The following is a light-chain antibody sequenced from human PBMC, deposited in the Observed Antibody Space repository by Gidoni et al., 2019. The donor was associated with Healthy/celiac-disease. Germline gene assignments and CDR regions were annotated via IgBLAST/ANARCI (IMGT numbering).Light chain of an antibody. V-gene: IGKV2-28*01. CDR2: LGS. CDR3: MQALQTRT. Sequence: DIVMTQSPLYLPVTPGEPASISCRSSQSRLHSNGYNYLDWYLQKPGQSPQLLIYLGSNRASGVPERFSGSGSGTDFTLKLSRVEAEDVGVYYCMQALQTRTFGQGTKLEIK. CDR1: QSRLHSNGYNY. J-gene: IGKJ2*01.